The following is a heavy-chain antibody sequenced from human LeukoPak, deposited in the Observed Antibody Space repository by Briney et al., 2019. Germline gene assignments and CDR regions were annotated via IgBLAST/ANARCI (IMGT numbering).Heavy chain of an antibody. CDR2: INHSGGT. CDR3: ARVGGGSDPYYAMDV. D-gene: IGHD2-15*01. CDR1: GYSISSGYY. Sequence: SETLSLTCTVSGYSISSGYYWGWIRQPPGKGLELIGSINHSGGTYYNPSLKSRVTISVDTSKNQFSLKLNSVNPEDTAVYYCARVGGGSDPYYAMDVWGQGTTVTVSS. J-gene: IGHJ6*02. V-gene: IGHV4-38-2*02.